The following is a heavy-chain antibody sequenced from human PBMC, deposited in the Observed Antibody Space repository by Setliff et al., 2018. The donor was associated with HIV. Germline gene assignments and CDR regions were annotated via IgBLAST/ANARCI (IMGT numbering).Heavy chain of an antibody. CDR1: GYSFTNFL. J-gene: IGHJ4*02. D-gene: IGHD2-8*01. CDR2: VSPGDSGT. Sequence: LGESLKISCQASGYSFTNFLIGWVRQMPGKGLEWMGIVSPGDSGTSYSPSFQGQVTMSADKSISTAYLQWSSLKASDTAMYYCARLKDVVLMVNDFWGQGTLVTVSS. CDR3: ARLKDVVLMVNDF. V-gene: IGHV5-51*01.